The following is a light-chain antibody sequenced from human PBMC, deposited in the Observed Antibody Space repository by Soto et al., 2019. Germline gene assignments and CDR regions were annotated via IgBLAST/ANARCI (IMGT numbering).Light chain of an antibody. CDR3: QQSYRTSIT. J-gene: IGKJ5*01. Sequence: DIQMTQSPSTLSASVGDRVIITCRTSQSISNYLNWYQHKPGKAPKLLIYAASSLQSGVPSRFSGSGSGTGFTLTISSLQPEDFATYYCQQSYRTSITFGQGTRLEIK. CDR2: AAS. CDR1: QSISNY. V-gene: IGKV1-39*01.